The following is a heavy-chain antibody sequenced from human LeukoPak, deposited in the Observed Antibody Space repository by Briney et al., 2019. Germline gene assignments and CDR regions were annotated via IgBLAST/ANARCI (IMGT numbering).Heavy chain of an antibody. V-gene: IGHV3-48*03. J-gene: IGHJ3*02. D-gene: IGHD1-26*01. CDR1: GFTFSSYE. CDR3: ARVLTVGGWGAFDI. CDR2: ISGSGATM. Sequence: TGGSLRLSCAASGFTFSSYEMIWVRQAPGKGLEWVSFISGSGATMKYADSVKGRFTISRDNAKNSLYLQMNTLGAEDTALYYCARVLTVGGWGAFDIRGQGTMVTVSS.